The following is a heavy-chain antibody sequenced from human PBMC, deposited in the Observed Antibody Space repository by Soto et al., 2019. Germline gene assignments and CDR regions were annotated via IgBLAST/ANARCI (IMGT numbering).Heavy chain of an antibody. J-gene: IGHJ3*02. D-gene: IGHD3-3*01. V-gene: IGHV3-48*02. CDR3: ARDRGVGTPDSFDI. CDR2: ISSSGNTI. Sequence: AAGKGLEWVSYISSSGNTIYYADSVKGRFTSSRDNGKNSLFLQMNSLREEDTAVYYCARDRGVGTPDSFDIWGQGAMVTVSS.